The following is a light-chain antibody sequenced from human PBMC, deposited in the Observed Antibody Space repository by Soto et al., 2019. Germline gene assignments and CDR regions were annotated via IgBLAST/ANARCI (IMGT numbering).Light chain of an antibody. CDR1: QSVSF. Sequence: VVLTQSPATLSLSPGESATLSCRASQSVSFLAWYQQKPGQAPRLLIYDASTRATGIPARFGGSGSGTDFTLTISSLESEDFAFYYCQQGSTWPRAFGQGTKAEIK. V-gene: IGKV3-11*01. CDR3: QQGSTWPRA. CDR2: DAS. J-gene: IGKJ1*01.